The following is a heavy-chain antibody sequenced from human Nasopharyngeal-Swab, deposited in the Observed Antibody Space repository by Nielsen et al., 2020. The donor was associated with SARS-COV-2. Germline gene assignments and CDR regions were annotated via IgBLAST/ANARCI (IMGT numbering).Heavy chain of an antibody. D-gene: IGHD6-19*01. CDR3: ARDGYSSGWYTKGAFDI. CDR1: GGSFSGYY. Sequence: SETLSLTCAVYGGSFSGYYWSWIRQPPGKGLEWIGEINHSGSTNYNPSLKSRVTISVDTSKNQFSLKLSSVTAADTAVYYCARDGYSSGWYTKGAFDIWGQGTMVTVSS. J-gene: IGHJ3*02. V-gene: IGHV4-34*01. CDR2: INHSGST.